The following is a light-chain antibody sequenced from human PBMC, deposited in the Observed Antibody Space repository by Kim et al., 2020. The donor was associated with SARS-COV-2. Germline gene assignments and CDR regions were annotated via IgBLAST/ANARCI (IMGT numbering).Light chain of an antibody. CDR3: QVWDSSSVV. V-gene: IGLV3-1*01. J-gene: IGLJ2*01. Sequence: LSPGQTASVTCSGDRLGDKYGCWYQQKPGQSPVLVIYQDSKRPSGIPERFSGSNSGNTATLTISGTQAMDEADYYCQVWDSSSVVFGGGTQLTVL. CDR1: RLGDKY. CDR2: QDS.